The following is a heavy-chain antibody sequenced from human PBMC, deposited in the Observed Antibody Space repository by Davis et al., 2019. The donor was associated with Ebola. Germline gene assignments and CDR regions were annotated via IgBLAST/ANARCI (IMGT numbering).Heavy chain of an antibody. CDR3: ARGKGSGWSVWFGP. J-gene: IGHJ5*02. Sequence: MPSETLSLTCAVYGGSFSGYFWSWIRQTPGKGLEWIGEINHSGSTNYNPSLKSRVTISVDTSKNQFSLKLSSVTAADSAVYFCARGKGSGWSVWFGPWGQGTLVPASS. CDR2: INHSGST. V-gene: IGHV4-34*01. D-gene: IGHD6-19*01. CDR1: GGSFSGYF.